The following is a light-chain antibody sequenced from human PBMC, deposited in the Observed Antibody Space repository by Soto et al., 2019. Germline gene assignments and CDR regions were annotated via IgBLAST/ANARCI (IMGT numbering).Light chain of an antibody. Sequence: EIVLTQSPGTLSLSPGEVATLSCRASQSVSSSYLAWYQQKPGQAPRLLIYNAFNRATGIPDRFSGSGSGTDFTLTISRLEPEDFAVYYCQHYVRSPFTFGQGTRLEIK. CDR3: QHYVRSPFT. CDR2: NAF. V-gene: IGKV3-20*01. CDR1: QSVSSSY. J-gene: IGKJ5*01.